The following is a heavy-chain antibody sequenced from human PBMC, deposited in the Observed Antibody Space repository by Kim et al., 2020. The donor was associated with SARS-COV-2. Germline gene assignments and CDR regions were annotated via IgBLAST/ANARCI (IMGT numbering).Heavy chain of an antibody. J-gene: IGHJ4*02. V-gene: IGHV3-7*01. CDR1: GFAFSTSW. Sequence: GGSLRLSCVGSGFAFSTSWMTWVRQVPGKVLEWLANIKEDGRDTYYVDSVKGRFTISRDNAKSSVYLQMNSLRAEDTAVYYCARDPYDSSGYGAFDYWGQGTLVTVAS. CDR2: IKEDGRDT. D-gene: IGHD3-22*01. CDR3: ARDPYDSSGYGAFDY.